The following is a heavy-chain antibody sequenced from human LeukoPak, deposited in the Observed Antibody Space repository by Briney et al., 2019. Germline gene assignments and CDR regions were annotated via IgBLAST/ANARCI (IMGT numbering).Heavy chain of an antibody. V-gene: IGHV1-46*01. J-gene: IGHJ6*02. D-gene: IGHD3-10*01. CDR3: ARAGPMDPSPPTPLSMDV. CDR1: GYIFTNNY. CDR2: INPATGST. Sequence: ASVKISCKASGYIFTNNYIHWVRQAPGQGLGWLGIINPATGSTLFPQKFQGRVTLTRDTSTTTVYMELISPTSEDTAVYFCARAGPMDPSPPTPLSMDVWGQGTSVIVAS.